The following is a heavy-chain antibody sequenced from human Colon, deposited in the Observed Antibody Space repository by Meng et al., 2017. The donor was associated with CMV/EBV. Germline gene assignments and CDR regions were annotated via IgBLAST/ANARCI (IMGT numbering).Heavy chain of an antibody. D-gene: IGHD2-2*01. CDR2: IRTNI. Sequence: ASVKVTCKASGYSFTTYGMNWVLQAPGQGLEWMGWIRTNINYGQKFQGRVTLTTDTSVSTAYMELRNLTSDDTAVYYCARDVAMRTRVTPAAMYWGQGTLVTVSS. V-gene: IGHV1-18*01. J-gene: IGHJ4*02. CDR1: GYSFTTYG. CDR3: ARDVAMRTRVTPAAMY.